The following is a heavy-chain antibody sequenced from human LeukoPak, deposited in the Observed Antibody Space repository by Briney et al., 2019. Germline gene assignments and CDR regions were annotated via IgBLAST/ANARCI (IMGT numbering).Heavy chain of an antibody. CDR1: GYTLTELS. V-gene: IGHV1-24*01. D-gene: IGHD3-10*01. Sequence: APVKVSCKVSGYTLTELSMHWVRQAPGKGLEWMGGFDPEDGETIYAQKFQGRVTMTEDTSTDTAYMELSSLRSEDTAVYYCASMVRGVILPFDYWGQGTLVTVSS. CDR2: FDPEDGET. CDR3: ASMVRGVILPFDY. J-gene: IGHJ4*02.